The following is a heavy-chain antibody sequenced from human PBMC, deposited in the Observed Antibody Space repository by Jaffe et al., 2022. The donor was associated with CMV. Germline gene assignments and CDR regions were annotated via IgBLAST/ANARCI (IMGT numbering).Heavy chain of an antibody. CDR2: IWYDGSNK. CDR3: AREGGGSSRYSSNWFDP. CDR1: GFTFSSYG. V-gene: IGHV3-33*01. Sequence: QVQLVESGGGVVQPGRSLRLSCAASGFTFSSYGMHWVRQAPGKGLEWVAVIWYDGSNKYYADSVKGRFTISRDNSKNTLYLQMNSLRAEDTAVYYCAREGGGSSRYSSNWFDPWGQGTLVTVSS. D-gene: IGHD4-4*01. J-gene: IGHJ5*02.